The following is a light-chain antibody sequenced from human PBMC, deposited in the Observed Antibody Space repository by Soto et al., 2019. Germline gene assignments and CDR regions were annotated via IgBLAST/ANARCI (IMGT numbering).Light chain of an antibody. J-gene: IGKJ2*03. CDR3: QQSDSTPYS. V-gene: IGKV1-39*01. CDR2: TAS. CDR1: QRISNS. Sequence: DIQMTQSPSSLSASVGDRVTITCRASQRISNSLNWYQQKPGKAPKLLIYTASSLHSGVPSRSSGSGSGTDFTLTISSLQVEDFATYYCQQSDSTPYSFGQGTKVDIK.